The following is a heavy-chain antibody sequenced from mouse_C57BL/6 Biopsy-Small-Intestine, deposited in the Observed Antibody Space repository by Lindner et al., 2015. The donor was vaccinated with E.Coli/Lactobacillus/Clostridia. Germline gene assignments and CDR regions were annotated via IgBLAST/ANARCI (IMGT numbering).Heavy chain of an antibody. CDR3: ARWYLVTSFDY. CDR2: INPYNGGT. J-gene: IGHJ2*01. V-gene: IGHV1-19*01. CDR1: GYTFTDYY. D-gene: IGHD2-5*01. Sequence: VQLQESGPVLVKPGASVKMSCKASGYTFTDYYMNWVKQSHGKSLEWIGVINPYNGGTSYNQKFKGKATLTVDKSSSTAYMELNSLTSEDSAVYYCARWYLVTSFDYWGQGTTLTVSS.